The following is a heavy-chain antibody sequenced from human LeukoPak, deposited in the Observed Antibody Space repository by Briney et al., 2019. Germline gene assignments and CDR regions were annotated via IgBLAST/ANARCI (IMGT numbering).Heavy chain of an antibody. Sequence: SQTLSLTCAISGDSVSSNSAAWNWIRQSPSRGLEWLGRTYYRSKWYNDYAVSVKSRITINPDTSKNQFSLQLNFVTPEDTAVYYCARGVWDIVVVPAAYRLDYWGQGTLVTVSS. CDR1: GDSVSSNSAA. CDR3: ARGVWDIVVVPAAYRLDY. J-gene: IGHJ4*02. V-gene: IGHV6-1*01. CDR2: TYYRSKWYN. D-gene: IGHD2-2*01.